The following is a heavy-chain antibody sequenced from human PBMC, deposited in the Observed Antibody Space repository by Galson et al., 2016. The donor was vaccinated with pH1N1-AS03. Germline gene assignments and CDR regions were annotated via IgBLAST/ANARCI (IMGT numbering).Heavy chain of an antibody. CDR2: IRASGST. V-gene: IGHV4-61*02. CDR1: GDSISRANYF. D-gene: IGHD3-16*01. J-gene: IGHJ4*02. CDR3: AGVGWGGDS. Sequence: TLSLTCTVSGDSISRANYFWSWIRQPAGKGLEWIGCIRASGSTDYKPSLKSRVTVSLDPSKNQFSLKLNSVTAADTAFYYCAGVGWGGDSWAQGTLVTVSS.